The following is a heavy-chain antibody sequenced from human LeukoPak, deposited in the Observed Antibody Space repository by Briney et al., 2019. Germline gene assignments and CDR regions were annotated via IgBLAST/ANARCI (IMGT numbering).Heavy chain of an antibody. D-gene: IGHD6-13*01. CDR3: AKVGGDYSSSWYGTCDY. Sequence: GRSLRLSCAASGFTFDDYAMHSVRHGPGKGLEWVSGIRWNSGSIDYADSVKGRFTISRDNAKNSLYLQMNSLRAEDTALYYCAKVGGDYSSSWYGTCDYWGQGTLVTVSS. CDR2: IRWNSGSI. CDR1: GFTFDDYA. J-gene: IGHJ4*02. V-gene: IGHV3-9*01.